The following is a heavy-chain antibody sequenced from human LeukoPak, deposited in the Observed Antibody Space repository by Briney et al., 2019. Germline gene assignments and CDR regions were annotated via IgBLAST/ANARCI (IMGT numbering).Heavy chain of an antibody. CDR1: GFTFSSYA. CDR3: ARSNTAMVSEAFDI. Sequence: RPGGSLRLSCAASGFTFSSYAMPWVRQAPGKGLEWVAVISYDGSNKYYADSVKGRFTISRDNSKNTLYLQMNSLRAEDTAVYYCARSNTAMVSEAFDIWGQGTMVTVSS. CDR2: ISYDGSNK. J-gene: IGHJ3*02. D-gene: IGHD5-18*01. V-gene: IGHV3-30-3*01.